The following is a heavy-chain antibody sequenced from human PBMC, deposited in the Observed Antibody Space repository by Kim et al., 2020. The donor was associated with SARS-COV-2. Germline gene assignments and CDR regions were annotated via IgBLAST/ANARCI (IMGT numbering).Heavy chain of an antibody. CDR3: ARADPYSSSPFDY. CDR2: ISYDGSNK. V-gene: IGHV3-30-3*01. Sequence: GGSLRLSCAASGFTFSSYAMHWVRQAPGKGLEWVAVISYDGSNKYYADSVKGRFTISRDNSKNTLYLQMNSLRAEDTAVYYCARADPYSSSPFDYWGQGTLVTVSS. D-gene: IGHD6-13*01. CDR1: GFTFSSYA. J-gene: IGHJ4*02.